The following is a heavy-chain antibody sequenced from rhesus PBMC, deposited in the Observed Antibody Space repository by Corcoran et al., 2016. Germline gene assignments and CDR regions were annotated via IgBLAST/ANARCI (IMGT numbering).Heavy chain of an antibody. Sequence: EVQLVESGGGLAKPGGSLRLSCAASGFSFSDYYMYWVRQAPGKGLEWVSVISCTGSSTYDADSVKGRFTSSRENAKNTLYLQMDSLRAEDTAVYYCARMYGSRLYYFDYWGQGVLVTVSS. CDR1: GFSFSDYY. CDR3: ARMYGSRLYYFDY. J-gene: IGHJ4*01. D-gene: IGHD4-29*01. CDR2: ISCTGSST. V-gene: IGHV3S18*01.